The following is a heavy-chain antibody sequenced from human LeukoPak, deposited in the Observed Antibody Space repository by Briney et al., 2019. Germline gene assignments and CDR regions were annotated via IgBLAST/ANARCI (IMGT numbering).Heavy chain of an antibody. J-gene: IGHJ4*02. D-gene: IGHD5-24*01. V-gene: IGHV4-4*02. CDR1: GGSISSSNW. CDR3: ARGGTRVFAREMATITGYFDY. CDR2: IYHSGST. Sequence: SEALSLTCAVSGGSISSSNWWSWVRQPPGKGLEWIGEIYHSGSTNYNPSLKSRVTISVDKSKNQFSLKLSSVTAADTAVYYCARGGTRVFAREMATITGYFDYWGQGTLVTVSS.